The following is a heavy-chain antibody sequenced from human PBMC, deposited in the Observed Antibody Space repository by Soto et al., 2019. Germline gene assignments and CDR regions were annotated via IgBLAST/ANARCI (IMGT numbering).Heavy chain of an antibody. J-gene: IGHJ3*02. CDR3: ARHLWVGSSWYLGAFDI. Sequence: SXTPSLTCTVSGDVIRNYYWSWSRQPPVKGLEWIGYIYYSGSTNYSPSLKSRVTISVDTSKNQFSLKLSSVTAADTAVYYCARHLWVGSSWYLGAFDIWGQGTMVTVSS. CDR1: GDVIRNYY. D-gene: IGHD6-13*01. CDR2: IYYSGST. V-gene: IGHV4-59*08.